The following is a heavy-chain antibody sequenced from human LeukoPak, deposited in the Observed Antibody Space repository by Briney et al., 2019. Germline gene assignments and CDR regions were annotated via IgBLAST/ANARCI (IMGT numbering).Heavy chain of an antibody. D-gene: IGHD3-22*01. CDR2: INHSGST. Sequence: SSETLSLTCAVYGGSFSGYYWSWIRQPPGKGLEWTGEINHSGSTNYNPSLKSRVTISVDTSKNQFSLKLSSVTAADTAVYYCARGRRITMIVVVITRRFDYWGQGSLVTVSS. V-gene: IGHV4-34*01. J-gene: IGHJ4*02. CDR3: ARGRRITMIVVVITRRFDY. CDR1: GGSFSGYY.